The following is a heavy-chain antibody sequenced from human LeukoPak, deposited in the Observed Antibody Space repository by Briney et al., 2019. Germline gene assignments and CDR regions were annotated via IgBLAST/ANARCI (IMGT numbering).Heavy chain of an antibody. D-gene: IGHD5-18*01. Sequence: SETLSLTCAVYGGSFSGYYWTWIRQPPGKGLEWIGSIYYSGSTYYNPSLKSRVTISVDTSKNQFSLKLSSVTAADTAVYYCARHAGRTYSSHWFDPWGQGTLVTVSS. V-gene: IGHV4-34*01. CDR2: IYYSGST. J-gene: IGHJ5*02. CDR1: GGSFSGYY. CDR3: ARHAGRTYSSHWFDP.